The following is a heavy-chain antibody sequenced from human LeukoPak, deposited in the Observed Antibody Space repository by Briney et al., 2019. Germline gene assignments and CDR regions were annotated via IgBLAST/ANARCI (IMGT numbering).Heavy chain of an antibody. Sequence: SQTLSLTSTVSGGSISSGGYYWSWIRQHPGKGLEWIGYIYYSGSTYYNPSLKSRVTISVDTSKNQFSLKLSSVTAADTAVYYCARDSYDSSGYYFPFDYWGQGTLVTVSS. CDR2: IYYSGST. CDR3: ARDSYDSSGYYFPFDY. CDR1: GGSISSGGYY. J-gene: IGHJ4*02. V-gene: IGHV4-31*03. D-gene: IGHD3-22*01.